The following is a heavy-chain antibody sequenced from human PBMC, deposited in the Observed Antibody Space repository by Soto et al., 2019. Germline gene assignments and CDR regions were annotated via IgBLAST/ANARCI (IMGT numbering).Heavy chain of an antibody. CDR3: ARLEDSSGYGDFGY. CDR2: ISAYNGNT. D-gene: IGHD3-22*01. Sequence: ASVKVSCKASGYTFTSYGISWVRQAPGQGLEWMGWISAYNGNTNYAQKLQGRVTMTTDTSTSTAYMELRSLRSDDTAVYYCARLEDSSGYGDFGYWGRGTLVTVSS. V-gene: IGHV1-18*04. J-gene: IGHJ4*02. CDR1: GYTFTSYG.